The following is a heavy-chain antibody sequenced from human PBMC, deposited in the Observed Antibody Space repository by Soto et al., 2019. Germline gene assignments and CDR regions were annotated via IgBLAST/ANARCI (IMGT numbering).Heavy chain of an antibody. CDR1: GYTLTELS. Sequence: ASVKVSCKVSGYTLTELSMHWVRQAPGKGLEWMGGFDPEDGETIYAQKFQGRVTMTEDTSTDTAYMELSSLRSEDTAVYYCATLQVSGSYSYYGMDVSGPGTPVTVYS. V-gene: IGHV1-24*01. J-gene: IGHJ6*02. CDR2: FDPEDGET. D-gene: IGHD1-26*01. CDR3: ATLQVSGSYSYYGMDV.